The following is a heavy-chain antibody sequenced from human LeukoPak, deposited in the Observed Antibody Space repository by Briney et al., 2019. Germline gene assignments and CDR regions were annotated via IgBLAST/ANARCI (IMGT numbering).Heavy chain of an antibody. Sequence: GASVKVSCKASGYTFTYCSLHWLQQAPGQGLERMRWITLYNGNTNYAKKFQSRVTITRDMSLRTAYIELSSLRSGDSAVYYWARPHLYIVVVPAAMWGHLDPGTKRDPFDNYWGQGTLVTVSS. CDR2: ITLYNGNT. CDR3: ARPHLYIVVVPAAMWGHLDPGTKRDPFDNY. J-gene: IGHJ4*02. D-gene: IGHD2-2*01. V-gene: IGHV1-68*02. CDR1: GYTFTYCS.